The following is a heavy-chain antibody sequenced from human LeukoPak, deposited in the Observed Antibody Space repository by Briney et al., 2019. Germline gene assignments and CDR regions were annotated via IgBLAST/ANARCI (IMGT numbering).Heavy chain of an antibody. CDR3: ARDGRIQLWSQDYYYYYMDV. V-gene: IGHV3-21*01. D-gene: IGHD5-18*01. CDR1: GFTFSSYS. J-gene: IGHJ6*03. CDR2: ISSSSSYI. Sequence: GGSLRLSCAASGFTFSSYSMHWVRQAPGKGLEWVSSISSSSSYIYYADSVKGRFTISRDNAKNSLYLQMNSLRAEDTAVYYCARDGRIQLWSQDYYYYYMDVWGKGTTVTVSS.